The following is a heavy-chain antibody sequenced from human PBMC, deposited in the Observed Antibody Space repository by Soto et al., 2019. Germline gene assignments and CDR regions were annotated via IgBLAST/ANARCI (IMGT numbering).Heavy chain of an antibody. CDR2: IGTAGDT. Sequence: EVQLVESGGGLVQPGGSLRLSCAASGFTFSSYDMHWVRQATGKGLEWVSAIGTAGDTYYPGSVKGRFTISRENAKNSLYLQMKSLRAGDTAVYYCARDSLLWLGERNYYYYSGMDVWGQGPTVTVSS. CDR3: ARDSLLWLGERNYYYYSGMDV. CDR1: GFTFSSYD. V-gene: IGHV3-13*04. J-gene: IGHJ6*02. D-gene: IGHD3-10*01.